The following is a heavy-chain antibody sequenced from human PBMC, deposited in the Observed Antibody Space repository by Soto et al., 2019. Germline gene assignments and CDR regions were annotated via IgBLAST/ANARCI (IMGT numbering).Heavy chain of an antibody. CDR1: GGSISSYY. CDR3: ASYNYDSSGQFDY. J-gene: IGHJ4*02. D-gene: IGHD3-22*01. Sequence: SETLSLTCTVSGGSISSYYWSWIRQPPGKGLEWIGYIYYSGSTNYNPSLKSRVTISVDTSKNQFSLKLSSVTAADTAVYYCASYNYDSSGQFDYWGKGTLVTVSS. V-gene: IGHV4-59*01. CDR2: IYYSGST.